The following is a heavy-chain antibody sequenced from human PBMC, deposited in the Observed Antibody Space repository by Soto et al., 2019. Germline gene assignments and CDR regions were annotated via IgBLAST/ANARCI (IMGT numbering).Heavy chain of an antibody. CDR3: AHDILLWFGDDHFDS. J-gene: IGHJ4*02. V-gene: IGHV2-5*01. Sequence: QITLKESGPTLVKPTQTLTLTCTFSGFSLSTSGVGVGWIRQPPGKTLEWLALIYWNDDKRYTPSLKSRLTITKDTSKNQVVLTMTNMDPVDTATYYCAHDILLWFGDDHFDSWGQGTLVTVSS. CDR1: GFSLSTSGVG. CDR2: IYWNDDK. D-gene: IGHD3-10*01.